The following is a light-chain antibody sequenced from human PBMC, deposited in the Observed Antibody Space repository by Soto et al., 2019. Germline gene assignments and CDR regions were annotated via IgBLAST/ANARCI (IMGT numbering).Light chain of an antibody. J-gene: IGLJ1*01. CDR1: SSDVGGYNY. CDR3: SSYTSSSTLP. Sequence: QSALTQPASVSGSPGQSITISCTGTSSDVGGYNYVSWYQQHPGKAPKLMIYDVSNRPSGVSNRFSGSKSGNTASLTISGLQAEDEDDYYCSSYTSSSTLPFGTGTKLTVL. V-gene: IGLV2-14*01. CDR2: DVS.